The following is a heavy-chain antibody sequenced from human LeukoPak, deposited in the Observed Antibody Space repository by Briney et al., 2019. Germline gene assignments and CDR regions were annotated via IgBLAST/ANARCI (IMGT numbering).Heavy chain of an antibody. CDR3: AREDNWYFDL. Sequence: GGSLRLSCAASGFTVSSNYLSWIRQAPGKGLEWVSKISTSSSYTNYADSVKGRFTISRDNAKNSLYLQMNSLRAEDTAVYYCAREDNWYFDLWGRGTLVTVSS. V-gene: IGHV3-11*05. CDR2: ISTSSSYT. J-gene: IGHJ2*01. CDR1: GFTVSSNY.